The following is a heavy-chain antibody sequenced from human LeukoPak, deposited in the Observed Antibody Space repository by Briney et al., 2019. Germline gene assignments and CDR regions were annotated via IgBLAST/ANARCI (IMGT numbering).Heavy chain of an antibody. D-gene: IGHD3-10*01. V-gene: IGHV4-34*01. J-gene: IGHJ4*02. CDR3: ARRRATMVRGAPYYFDY. CDR2: IKHSGSI. Sequence: SETLSLTCAVYGGSLSGYYWSWIRQPPGKGLEWIGEIKHSGSINYNPSLKSRVTISVDTSKNQFSLKLSSVTAADTAVYYCARRRATMVRGAPYYFDYWGQGTLVTVSS. CDR1: GGSLSGYY.